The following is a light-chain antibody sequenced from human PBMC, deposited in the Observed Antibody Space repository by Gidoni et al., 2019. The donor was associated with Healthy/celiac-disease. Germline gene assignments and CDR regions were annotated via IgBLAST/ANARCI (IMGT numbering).Light chain of an antibody. CDR3: QKYNSATGA. CDR1: QGISNY. CDR2: AAT. Sequence: DIQMTQSSSSLSASVGDRVTITCRASQGISNYLAWYQQKPGKVPKLLIYAATTLQSGVPSRFSGSGSGTDSTLAISSLQPEDVATYYCQKYNSATGAFGQGTKVEIK. V-gene: IGKV1-27*01. J-gene: IGKJ1*01.